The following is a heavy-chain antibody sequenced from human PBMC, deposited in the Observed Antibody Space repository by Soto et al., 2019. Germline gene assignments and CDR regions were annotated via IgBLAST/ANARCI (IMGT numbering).Heavy chain of an antibody. J-gene: IGHJ4*02. D-gene: IGHD3-16*02. CDR3: ARDNTYYDYIWGSYREGYYFDY. CDR1: GDSVSSNSAA. Sequence: SQTLSLTCAISGDSVSSNSAAWNWIRQSPSRGLEWLGRTYYRSKWYNDYAVSVKSRITINPDTSKNQFSLQLNSVTPEDTAVYYCARDNTYYDYIWGSYREGYYFDYWGQGTLVTVSS. V-gene: IGHV6-1*01. CDR2: TYYRSKWYN.